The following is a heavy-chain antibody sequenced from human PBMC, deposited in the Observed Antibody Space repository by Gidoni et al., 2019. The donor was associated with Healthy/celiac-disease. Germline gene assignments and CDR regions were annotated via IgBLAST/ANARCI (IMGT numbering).Heavy chain of an antibody. CDR1: GFTFSSYG. J-gene: IGHJ6*02. D-gene: IGHD3-3*01. CDR3: AREILNRYYDFWSGYSPNPFTGGGMDV. CDR2: IWYDGSNK. V-gene: IGHV3-33*01. Sequence: VQLVESGGGVVQPGRSLRLSCAASGFTFSSYGMHCVLQAPGRGLEGVAVIWYDGSNKYYADSVKGRFTIYRGNSKNTLYLQMNSLRAEDTAVYYCAREILNRYYDFWSGYSPNPFTGGGMDVWGQGTTVTVSS.